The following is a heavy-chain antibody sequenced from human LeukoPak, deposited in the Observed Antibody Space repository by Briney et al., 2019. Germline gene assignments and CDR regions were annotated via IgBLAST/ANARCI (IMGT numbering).Heavy chain of an antibody. Sequence: GASVKVSCKASGYTFTSYDINWVRQATGQGLEWVGWMNPNSGNTGYAQKFQGRVTMTRNTSISTAYMELSSLRSEDTAVYYCASGGSEETTVTTPYYYGMDVWGQGTTVTVSS. CDR3: ASGGSEETTVTTPYYYGMDV. D-gene: IGHD4-11*01. V-gene: IGHV1-8*01. J-gene: IGHJ6*02. CDR2: MNPNSGNT. CDR1: GYTFTSYD.